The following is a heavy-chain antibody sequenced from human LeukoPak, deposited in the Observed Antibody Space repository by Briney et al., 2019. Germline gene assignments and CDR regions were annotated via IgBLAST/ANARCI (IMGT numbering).Heavy chain of an antibody. CDR2: INTNTGNP. CDR3: RSFWFDP. V-gene: IGHV7-4-1*01. J-gene: IGHJ5*02. CDR1: GYTFTSYY. Sequence: ASVKVSCKASGYTFTSYYIHWVRQAPGQGLELMGWINTNTGNPTYAQGFTGRFVFSLDTSVSTAYYCARESGPYDYVWGSYRSFWFDPWGQGTLVTVSS. D-gene: IGHD3-16*02.